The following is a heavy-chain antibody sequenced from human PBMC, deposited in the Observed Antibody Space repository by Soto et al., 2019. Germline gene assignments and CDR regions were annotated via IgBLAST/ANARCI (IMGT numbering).Heavy chain of an antibody. CDR3: ATYHYRWLQFT. J-gene: IGHJ5*02. Sequence: ASVKVSCKASGYTFTTYYMHWVRQAPGQGLEWMGIINPSGGSTSYAQKFQGRITLTRDMSTSTVYMELSSLRSEDTAVYYCATYHYRWLQFTWGQGTLVTVSS. D-gene: IGHD5-12*01. CDR2: INPSGGST. V-gene: IGHV1-46*01. CDR1: GYTFTTYY.